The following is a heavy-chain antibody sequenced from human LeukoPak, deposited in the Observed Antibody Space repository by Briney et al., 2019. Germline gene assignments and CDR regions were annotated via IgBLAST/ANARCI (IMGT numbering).Heavy chain of an antibody. CDR2: IYYSGST. CDR1: GGSISSHY. D-gene: IGHD3-22*01. CDR3: ARGYYYEEYYFDY. Sequence: PSETLSLTCTVSGGSISSHYWSWIRQPPGKGLEWIGYIYYSGSTNYNPSLKSRVTISVDTSKNQFSLKLSSVTAADTAVYYCARGYYYEEYYFDYWGQGTLVTVSS. V-gene: IGHV4-59*11. J-gene: IGHJ4*02.